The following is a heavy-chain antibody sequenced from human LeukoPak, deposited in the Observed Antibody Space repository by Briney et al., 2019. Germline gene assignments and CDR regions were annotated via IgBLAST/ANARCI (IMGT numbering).Heavy chain of an antibody. CDR2: IYYSGST. Sequence: ETSETLSLTCTVSGGSISSSSYYWGWIRQPPGKGLEWIGSIYYSGSTYYNPSLKSRVTISVDTSKNQFSLKLSSVTAADTAVYYCARLVINKPGSDMDVWGQGTTVTVSS. V-gene: IGHV4-39*01. J-gene: IGHJ6*02. CDR3: ARLVINKPGSDMDV. CDR1: GGSISSSSYY. D-gene: IGHD3-10*01.